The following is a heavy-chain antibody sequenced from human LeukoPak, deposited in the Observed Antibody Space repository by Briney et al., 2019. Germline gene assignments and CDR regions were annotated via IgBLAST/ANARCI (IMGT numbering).Heavy chain of an antibody. V-gene: IGHV3-23*01. CDR2: IRTTGGTT. D-gene: IGHD3-10*01. J-gene: IGHJ4*02. Sequence: GGTLRLSCAASGLSFSSYGMSWVRHAPGRGLEWVSAIRTTGGTTYYADSVRGRFTISRDNAKKTLYLEMNSLRAEDTAVYYCAKEMGFKIREVMLGFFEYWGQGTLVTVSS. CDR3: AKEMGFKIREVMLGFFEY. CDR1: GLSFSSYG.